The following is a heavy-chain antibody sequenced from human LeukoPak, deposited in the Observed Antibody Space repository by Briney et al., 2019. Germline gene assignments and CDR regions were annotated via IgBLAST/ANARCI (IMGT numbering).Heavy chain of an antibody. J-gene: IGHJ4*02. CDR1: GGSFSGYY. V-gene: IGHV4-34*01. CDR3: ASRTFEVEWL. D-gene: IGHD3-3*01. Sequence: SETLSLTCAVYGGSFSGYYWSWIRQPPGKGLEWIGEINHSGSTNYNPSLNSRVTISVDTSKNQFSLKLSSVTAAERAVYCCASRTFEVEWLWGQGSLVTASS. CDR2: INHSGST.